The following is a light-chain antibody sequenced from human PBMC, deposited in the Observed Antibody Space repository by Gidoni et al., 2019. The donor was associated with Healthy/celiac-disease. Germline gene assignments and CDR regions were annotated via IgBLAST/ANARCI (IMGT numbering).Light chain of an antibody. J-gene: IGKJ5*01. CDR3: QQLNSYPRT. CDR1: QGISSY. CDR2: AAS. Sequence: DIHLTQSPSFLSASVGDRVTITCRASQGISSYLAWYQQKPGKAPKLLIYAASTLQSGVPSRFSGSGSGTDFTLTISSLQPEDFATYYCQQLNSYPRTFGQGTRLEIK. V-gene: IGKV1-9*01.